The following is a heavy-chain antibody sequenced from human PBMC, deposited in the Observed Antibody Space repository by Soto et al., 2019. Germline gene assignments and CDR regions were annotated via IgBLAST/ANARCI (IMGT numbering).Heavy chain of an antibody. J-gene: IGHJ5*02. CDR2: IYWDDDK. D-gene: IGHD3-10*01. CDR1: GFSLSTSGVG. Sequence: QITLKESGPPLVKPTQTLTLTCTFSGFSLSTSGVGVGWIRQPPGKALEWLALIYWDDDKRYSPSLKSRLTITKDTSKNQVVLTMTNMDPVDTATYYCAHSAGFDYYGSGSRNWFDPWGQGTLVTVSS. V-gene: IGHV2-5*02. CDR3: AHSAGFDYYGSGSRNWFDP.